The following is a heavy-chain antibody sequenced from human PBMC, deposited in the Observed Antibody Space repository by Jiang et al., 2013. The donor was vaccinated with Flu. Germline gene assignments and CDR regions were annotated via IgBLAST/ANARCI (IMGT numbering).Heavy chain of an antibody. V-gene: IGHV4-31*03. CDR1: GGSISSGGYY. CDR2: IYYSGST. D-gene: IGHD2-21*01. CDR3: ARVSSAIRYYYYYYMDV. Sequence: SLTCTVSGGSISSGGYYWSWIRQHPGKGLEWIGYIYYSGSTYYNPSLKSRVTISVDTSKNQFSLKLSSVTAADTAVYYCARVSSAIRYYYYYYMDVWGKGTTVTVSS. J-gene: IGHJ6*03.